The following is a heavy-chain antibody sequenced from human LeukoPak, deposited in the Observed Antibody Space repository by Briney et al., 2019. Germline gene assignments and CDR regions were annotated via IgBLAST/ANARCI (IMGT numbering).Heavy chain of an antibody. CDR2: IYPGVSDT. D-gene: IGHD6-6*01. J-gene: IGHJ4*02. CDR3: ARGARIAARYFDY. Sequence: GESLKISCKGSGYSFTSYWIGWVRQMPGKSLGWMGIIYPGVSDTRYSPSFHRQVTISADKSISTAYLQWSSLKASDTAMYYCARGARIAARYFDYWGQGTLVTVSS. CDR1: GYSFTSYW. V-gene: IGHV5-51*01.